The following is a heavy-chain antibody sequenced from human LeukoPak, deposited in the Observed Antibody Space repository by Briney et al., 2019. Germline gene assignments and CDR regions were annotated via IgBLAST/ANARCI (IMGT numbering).Heavy chain of an antibody. J-gene: IGHJ2*01. D-gene: IGHD4-17*01. V-gene: IGHV3-53*01. CDR1: GFTVNINY. CDR3: ARDYYGAGYLDL. Sequence: GGSLRLSCAASGFTVNINYMSCVPHAPGKGLEFVSVIYSGGSTYFSDSVKGRFTISRDNSNKTVNLQMNGLRAEDTGVYYCARDYYGAGYLDLWGRGTPV. CDR2: IYSGGST.